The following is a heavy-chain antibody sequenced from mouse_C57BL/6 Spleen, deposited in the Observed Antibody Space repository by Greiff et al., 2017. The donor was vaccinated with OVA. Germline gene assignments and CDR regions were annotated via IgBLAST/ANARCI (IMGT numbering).Heavy chain of an antibody. CDR1: GFTFSSYG. CDR3: ARHCDYGDY. Sequence: EVQVVESGGDLVKPGGSLKLSCAASGFTFSSYGMSWVRQTPDKRLEWVATISSGGSYTYYPDSVKGRSTITGDNAKNTLYLQMSSLKSEDTAVYYCARHCDYGDYWGQGTTLTVSS. CDR2: ISSGGSYT. D-gene: IGHD2-4*01. J-gene: IGHJ2*01. V-gene: IGHV5-6*01.